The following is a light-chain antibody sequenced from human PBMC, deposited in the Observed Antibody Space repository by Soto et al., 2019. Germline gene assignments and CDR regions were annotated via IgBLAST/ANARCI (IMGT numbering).Light chain of an antibody. CDR2: EVT. CDR3: TSYVGNDIWV. CDR1: SSDVGAYKY. J-gene: IGLJ3*02. Sequence: QSALTQPPSASGYPGQSVTISCTGTSSDVGAYKYVSWYQQYPGKAPKLMIYEVTKRPSGVPDRFSGSKSGNTASLTVSGLQAEDEADYYCTSYVGNDIWVFGGGTKRTVL. V-gene: IGLV2-8*01.